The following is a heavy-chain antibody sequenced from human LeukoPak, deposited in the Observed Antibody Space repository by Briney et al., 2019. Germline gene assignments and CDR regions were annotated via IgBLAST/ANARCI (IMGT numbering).Heavy chain of an antibody. D-gene: IGHD3-3*01. Sequence: GRSLRLSCAASGFTFSSYAMHWVRQAPGKGLEWVSGIGGGSESIHYADSVKGRFRVSRDNSKNTLFLQMDSLRVEDTATYYCTKDEYFDFWSGSKSSGYWGQGTLVTVSS. V-gene: IGHV3-23*01. J-gene: IGHJ4*02. CDR3: TKDEYFDFWSGSKSSGY. CDR1: GFTFSSYA. CDR2: IGGGSESI.